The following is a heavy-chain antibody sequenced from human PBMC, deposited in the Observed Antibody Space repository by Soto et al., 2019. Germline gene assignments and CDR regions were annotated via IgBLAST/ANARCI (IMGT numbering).Heavy chain of an antibody. V-gene: IGHV3-23*01. CDR3: AKGGWLEY. Sequence: EVQLLESGEGFLQPGGSLRLPCAASGSTFRSPNMSGARQAPGEGLEWVSTLSVSGGATYYADSVKGRFTISRDNSKKTLYLQMNSLRAEDTAVYHCAKGGWLEYWGQGTLVTVSS. CDR2: LSVSGGAT. D-gene: IGHD2-15*01. CDR1: GSTFRSPN. J-gene: IGHJ4*02.